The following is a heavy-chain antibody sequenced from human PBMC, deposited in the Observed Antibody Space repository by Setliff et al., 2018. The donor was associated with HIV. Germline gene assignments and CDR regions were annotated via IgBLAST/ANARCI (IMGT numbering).Heavy chain of an antibody. J-gene: IGHJ4*02. CDR1: GVSIRSDVYY. Sequence: SETLSLTCTVSGVSIRSDVYYWSWIRQPAGKGLEWIGHIYTSGTTDYNPSLKSRVTISGDTSKNQFSLKLSSVTAADTAVYYCARAYNVYDYRFDSSGYDYWGQGTLVTSPQ. CDR2: IYTSGTT. V-gene: IGHV4-61*09. D-gene: IGHD3-22*01. CDR3: ARAYNVYDYRFDSSGYDY.